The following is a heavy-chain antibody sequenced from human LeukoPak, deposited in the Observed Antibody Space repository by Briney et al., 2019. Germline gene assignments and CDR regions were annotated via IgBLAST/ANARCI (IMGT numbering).Heavy chain of an antibody. CDR2: IRSKAYGGTT. Sequence: GGSLRLSCTASGFTFGDYAMSWFRQAPGKGLEWVGFIRSKAYGGTTEYAASVKGRFTISRDDSKSIAYLQMNSLKTEDTAVYYCTRDPGISGARNMDVWGKGTTVTVSS. D-gene: IGHD5-12*01. V-gene: IGHV3-49*03. CDR1: GFTFGDYA. CDR3: TRDPGISGARNMDV. J-gene: IGHJ6*03.